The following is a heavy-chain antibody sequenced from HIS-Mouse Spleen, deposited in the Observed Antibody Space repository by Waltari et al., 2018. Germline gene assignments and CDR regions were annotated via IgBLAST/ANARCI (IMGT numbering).Heavy chain of an antibody. Sequence: QVQLQESGPGLVKPSETLSLTCPVSGYSLSSGYYWGWVRQPPGKGLEWIGSIYHSGSTYYNPSLKSRVTISVDTSKNQFSLKLSSVTAADTAVYYCARVKTWGQGTLVTVSS. J-gene: IGHJ5*02. CDR3: ARVKT. CDR1: GYSLSSGYY. CDR2: IYHSGST. V-gene: IGHV4-38-2*02.